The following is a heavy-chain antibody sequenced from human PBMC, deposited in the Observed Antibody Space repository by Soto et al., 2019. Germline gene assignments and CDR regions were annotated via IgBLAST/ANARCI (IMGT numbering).Heavy chain of an antibody. CDR2: IYYSGST. J-gene: IGHJ5*02. CDR1: GGSISSYY. V-gene: IGHV4-59*08. D-gene: IGHD2-15*01. CDR3: GRLIRLQGYCSGSSCYSGWFDP. Sequence: QVQLQESGPGLVKPSETLSLTCTVSGGSISSYYWSWIRQPPGKGLEWIGYIYYSGSTNYNPSLKSRVTISVDTSKSQFSLKLSSVTAADTAVYYCGRLIRLQGYCSGSSCYSGWFDPWGQGTLVTVSS.